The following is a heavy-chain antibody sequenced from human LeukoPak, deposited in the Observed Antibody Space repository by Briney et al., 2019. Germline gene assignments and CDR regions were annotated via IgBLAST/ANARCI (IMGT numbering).Heavy chain of an antibody. J-gene: IGHJ4*02. D-gene: IGHD6-19*01. V-gene: IGHV4-59*01. CDR2: IYYSGST. CDR1: GGSLSSYY. CDR3: AAGAVAGTDY. Sequence: SETLSLTCTVSGGSLSSYYWSWIRQPPGKGLEWIGYIYYSGSTNYNPSLKSRVTISVDTSKNQFSLKLSSVTAADTAVYYCAAGAVAGTDYWGQGTLVTVSS.